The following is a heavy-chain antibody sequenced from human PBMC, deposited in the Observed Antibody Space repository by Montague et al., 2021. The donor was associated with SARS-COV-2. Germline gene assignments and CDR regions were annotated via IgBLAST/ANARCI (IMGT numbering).Heavy chain of an antibody. J-gene: IGHJ6*03. CDR3: AREKGGSYSGRRYYYYYCMDV. CDR2: IYYSGST. V-gene: IGHV4-59*01. CDR1: GGSISSYY. D-gene: IGHD1-26*01. Sequence: SETRSLTCTVSGGSISSYYWSWIRQPPGKGLEWIGYIYYSGSTNYNPSLKSRVTISVDTSKNQFSLKLSSVTAADTAVYYCAREKGGSYSGRRYYYYYCMDVWGKGTTVTVSS.